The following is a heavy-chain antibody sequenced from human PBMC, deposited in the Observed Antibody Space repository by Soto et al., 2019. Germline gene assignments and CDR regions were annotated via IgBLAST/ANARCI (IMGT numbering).Heavy chain of an antibody. D-gene: IGHD5-18*01. V-gene: IGHV1-69*02. Sequence: VKVSCKASGGTFSSYTISWVRQAPGQGLEWMGRIIPILGIANYAQKFQGRVTITADKSTSTAYMELSSLRSEDTAVYYCASNERGYCYGVNYYYYYYMDVWGKGTTVTVSS. CDR3: ASNERGYCYGVNYYYYYYMDV. CDR1: GGTFSSYT. CDR2: IIPILGIA. J-gene: IGHJ6*03.